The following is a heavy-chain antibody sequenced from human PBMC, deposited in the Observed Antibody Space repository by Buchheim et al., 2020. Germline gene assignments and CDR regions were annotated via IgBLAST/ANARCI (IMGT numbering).Heavy chain of an antibody. V-gene: IGHV3-7*01. Sequence: EVQLVESGGDLVQPGGSLRLSCAASGFTFSTYWMTWVRQAPGQGLEWVANIKEDGCEKYYVDSVRGRFTISRDNAKNSLYLQMNSLRPEDTAVYYCARHPSARFDYWGQGTL. CDR3: ARHPSARFDY. CDR1: GFTFSTYW. J-gene: IGHJ4*02. CDR2: IKEDGCEK.